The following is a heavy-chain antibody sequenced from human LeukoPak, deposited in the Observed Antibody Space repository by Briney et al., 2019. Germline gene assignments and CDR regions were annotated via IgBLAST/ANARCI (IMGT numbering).Heavy chain of an antibody. CDR2: IYYSGST. D-gene: IGHD6-13*01. CDR1: GGSTSRYY. V-gene: IGHV4-59*08. Sequence: SETLSLTCTVSGGSTSRYYWSWIRQPPGKRLEWLGYIYYSGSTTYNPSLKSRLTMSVDTSKNQISLKLISLTAVDTAVYYCARLPGIAAVWGQGTLVTVSS. CDR3: ARLPGIAAV. J-gene: IGHJ4*02.